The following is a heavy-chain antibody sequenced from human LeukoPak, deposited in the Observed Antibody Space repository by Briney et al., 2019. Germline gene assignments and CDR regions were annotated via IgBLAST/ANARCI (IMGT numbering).Heavy chain of an antibody. CDR1: GFTFSSYA. CDR2: ISYDGSNK. Sequence: PGRSLRLSCAASGFTFSSYAMHWVRQAPGKGLEWVAIISYDGSNKFYADSVKGRFTISRDNSKNTLYLHMNSLRAEDTAVYYCEKLRSSSSSDAFDIWGQGTMVTVSS. V-gene: IGHV3-30*18. CDR3: EKLRSSSSSDAFDI. D-gene: IGHD2-2*01. J-gene: IGHJ3*02.